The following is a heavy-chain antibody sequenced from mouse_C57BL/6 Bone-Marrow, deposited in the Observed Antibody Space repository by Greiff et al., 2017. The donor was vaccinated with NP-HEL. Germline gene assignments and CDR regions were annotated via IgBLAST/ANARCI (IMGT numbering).Heavy chain of an antibody. V-gene: IGHV1-39*01. Sequence: EVQLQQSGPELVKPGASVKISCKASGYSFTDYYMNWVKQSHGKSLEWIGEINPNDGTTSYNQNIKGKATLTVDQTANTSYMQHYRLTSEDSAVYYCASFGDCGGYVDAMDYWGQGTSVTGSS. D-gene: IGHD2-13*01. CDR2: INPNDGTT. CDR1: GYSFTDYY. CDR3: ASFGDCGGYVDAMDY. J-gene: IGHJ4*01.